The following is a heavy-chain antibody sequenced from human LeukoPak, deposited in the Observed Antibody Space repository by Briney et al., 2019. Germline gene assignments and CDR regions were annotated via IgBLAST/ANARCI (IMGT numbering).Heavy chain of an antibody. CDR3: ARLTSYYDSSGYGWFDP. D-gene: IGHD3-22*01. CDR1: GGSINSYY. Sequence: SETLSLTCTVSGGSINSYYWSWIRQPPGKGLEWIGYIYYSGSTNYNPSLKSRVTISVDTSKNQFSLKLSSVTAADTAVYYCARLTSYYDSSGYGWFDPWGQGTLVTVSS. J-gene: IGHJ5*02. CDR2: IYYSGST. V-gene: IGHV4-59*08.